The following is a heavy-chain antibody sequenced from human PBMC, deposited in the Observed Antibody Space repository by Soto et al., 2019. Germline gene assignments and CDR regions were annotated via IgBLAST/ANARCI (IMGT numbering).Heavy chain of an antibody. Sequence: GGSLRLSCAASGLTFSSYAMSWVRQAPGKGLEWVSAISGSGGSTYYADSVKGRFTISRGNSKNTLYLQMNSLRAEDTAVYYCAKGELLWYFDYWGQGTLVTVSS. CDR2: ISGSGGST. J-gene: IGHJ4*02. V-gene: IGHV3-23*01. CDR1: GLTFSSYA. CDR3: AKGELLWYFDY. D-gene: IGHD1-26*01.